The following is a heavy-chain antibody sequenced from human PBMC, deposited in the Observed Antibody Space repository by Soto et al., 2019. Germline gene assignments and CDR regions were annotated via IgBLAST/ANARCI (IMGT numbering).Heavy chain of an antibody. J-gene: IGHJ4*01. V-gene: IGHV3-74*01. CDR1: GFIFKMYW. CDR3: TRGPRPISTGTGAY. CDR2: IYNGGTYS. Sequence: PGGSLRPSCAASGFIFKMYWMHWVRQSPGKGLVWISRIYNGGTYSHYADSVRGRFTISRDNVNDTLYLQMNNLRAEDSGLYYCTRGPRPISTGTGAYWGQGTQVTVSS. D-gene: IGHD3-10*01.